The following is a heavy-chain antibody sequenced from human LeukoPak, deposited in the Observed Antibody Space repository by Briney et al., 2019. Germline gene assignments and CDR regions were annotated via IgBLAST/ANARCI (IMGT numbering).Heavy chain of an antibody. J-gene: IGHJ4*02. CDR1: GFSFSNYD. D-gene: IGHD3-10*01. V-gene: IGHV3-30*03. CDR2: ISFDGSNK. Sequence: GGSLRLSCAASGFSFSNYDMHWVRQAPGKGLEWVAVISFDGSNKYYEDSVKGRFTISRDNSRNTLYLQMNSLRAEGTAIYYCARRFGELFFDYCGQGTLVTVSS. CDR3: ARRFGELFFDY.